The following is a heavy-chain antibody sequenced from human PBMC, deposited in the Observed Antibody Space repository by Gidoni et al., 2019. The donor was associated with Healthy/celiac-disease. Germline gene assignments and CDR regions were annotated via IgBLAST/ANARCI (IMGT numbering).Heavy chain of an antibody. J-gene: IGHJ4*02. Sequence: EVQLVETGGGLIQPGGSLRLSCAASGFTVSSNYMSWVRQAPGKGLEWVSVIYSGGSTYYADSVKGRFTISRDNSKNTLYLQMNSLRAEDTAVYYCARVGEEGPSGGYYFDYWGQGTLVTVSS. CDR1: GFTVSSNY. CDR3: ARVGEEGPSGGYYFDY. D-gene: IGHD3-10*01. CDR2: IYSGGST. V-gene: IGHV3-53*02.